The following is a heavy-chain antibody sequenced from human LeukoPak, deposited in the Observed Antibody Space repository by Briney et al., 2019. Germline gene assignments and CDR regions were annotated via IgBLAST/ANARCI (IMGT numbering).Heavy chain of an antibody. CDR3: ASGTVSGVITPYSFHH. V-gene: IGHV4-59*01. D-gene: IGHD3-3*01. J-gene: IGHJ4*01. Sequence: SETLSLTCTVSVGYTSSYYWSCIRQSPGKGLEWIGNVFYSGDTNYNPSLKSRVTMSINTSNNHFSLHLTSVTAADTAVYFCASGTVSGVITPYSFHHWGHGTLVTVSS. CDR2: VFYSGDT. CDR1: VGYTSSYY.